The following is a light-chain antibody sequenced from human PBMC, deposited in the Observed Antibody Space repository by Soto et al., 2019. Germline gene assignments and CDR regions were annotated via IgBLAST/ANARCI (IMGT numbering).Light chain of an antibody. CDR3: EAWDSNTNWV. Sequence: QSVLTQSSSASASLGSSVKLTCTLSSEHSGCIIAWPQQQPGKAPRYLMKLEGSGSYNTGSGVPDRFSGSSSGADRYLTISGLQFEDEADYYCEAWDSNTNWVFGGGTQLTVL. V-gene: IGLV4-60*02. CDR1: SEHSGCI. CDR2: LEGSGSY. J-gene: IGLJ3*02.